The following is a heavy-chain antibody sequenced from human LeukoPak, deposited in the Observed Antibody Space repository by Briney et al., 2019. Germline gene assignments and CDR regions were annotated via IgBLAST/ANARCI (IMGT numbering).Heavy chain of an antibody. D-gene: IGHD3-10*01. CDR3: ARVNPPYGSGTYLYYYHGMDV. J-gene: IGHJ6*02. CDR2: ISPYTGNT. V-gene: IGHV1-18*01. CDR1: GYTFTSYG. Sequence: AAVKVSCKASGYTFTSYGISWVRQAPGQGLEWMGWISPYTGNTNYARKLQGRVTMTTDTSTSTAYMELRSLRSDDTAVYYCARVNPPYGSGTYLYYYHGMDVWGQGTTVTV.